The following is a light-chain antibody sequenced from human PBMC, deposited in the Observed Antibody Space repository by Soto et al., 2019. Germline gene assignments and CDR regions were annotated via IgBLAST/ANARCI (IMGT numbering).Light chain of an antibody. CDR2: KAS. CDR1: QTINSW. V-gene: IGKV1-5*03. J-gene: IGKJ2*01. CDR3: QQYDSIPYT. Sequence: DIQMTQSPSTLSASVRDRVTITCRARQTINSWLAWYQQRPGKAPRLLIYKASTLESGVPSRFSGSGSGTEFTLTISTLQPDDFATYYCQQYDSIPYTFGQGTKLDIQ.